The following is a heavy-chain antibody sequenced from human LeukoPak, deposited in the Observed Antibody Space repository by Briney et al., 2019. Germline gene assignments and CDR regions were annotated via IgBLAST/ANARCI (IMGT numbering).Heavy chain of an antibody. V-gene: IGHV3-30*02. CDR2: IRYDGSDK. CDR3: AKDAHFLYGGKRDYYFDY. J-gene: IGHJ4*02. D-gene: IGHD4-23*01. CDR1: GFTFVSYG. Sequence: GGSLRLSCAASGFTFVSYGMHWVRQAPGKGLEWVTFIRYDGSDKDYADSAKGRFTISRDNSKNTLYLQMNSLRREDTAVYYCAKDAHFLYGGKRDYYFDYWGQGTLVTVSS.